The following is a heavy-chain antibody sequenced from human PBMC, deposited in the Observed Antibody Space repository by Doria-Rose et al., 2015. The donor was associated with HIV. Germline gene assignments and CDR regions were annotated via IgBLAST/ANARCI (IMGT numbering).Heavy chain of an antibody. CDR1: GFTFSDFY. CDR3: ARDGSGWYMGPYFDH. J-gene: IGHJ4*02. Sequence: QVQLVQSGGGLVKPGGSLRLSCAASGFTFSDFYMSWIRQAPGKGLKWVSYISSSSHSIYYADSVKGRFTISRDNAKNSLYLQMNSLRAEDTAVYYCARDGSGWYMGPYFDHWGQGTLVTVSS. V-gene: IGHV3-11*01. D-gene: IGHD6-19*01. CDR2: ISSSSHSI.